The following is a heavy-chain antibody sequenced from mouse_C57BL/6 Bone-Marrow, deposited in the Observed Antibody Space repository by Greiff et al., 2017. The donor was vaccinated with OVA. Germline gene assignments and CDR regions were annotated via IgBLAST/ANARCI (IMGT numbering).Heavy chain of an antibody. CDR3: AREDGYYFDY. V-gene: IGHV1-55*01. CDR2: IYPGSGST. D-gene: IGHD2-3*01. CDR1: GFNIKNTY. J-gene: IGHJ2*01. Sequence: VQLQQSVAELVRPGASVKLSCTASGFNIKNTYMHWVKQRPGQGLEWIGDIYPGSGSTNYNEKFKSKATLTVDTSSSTAYMQLSSLTSEDSAVYYCAREDGYYFDYWGQGTTLTVSS.